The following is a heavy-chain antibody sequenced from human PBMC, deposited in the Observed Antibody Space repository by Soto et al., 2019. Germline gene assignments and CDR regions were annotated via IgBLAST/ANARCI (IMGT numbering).Heavy chain of an antibody. D-gene: IGHD6-19*01. CDR1: GDSISSSSHY. CDR2: IYYTGTT. CDR3: ARQVVGVAVAD. J-gene: IGHJ4*02. V-gene: IGHV4-39*01. Sequence: ETLSLTCRVSGDSISSSSHYWVWIRQPPGKGLEWIGNIYYTGTTDYNPSLKSRVTISVDTSKNQFSLNLKSVTAADTAVYYCARQVVGVAVADWGQGTQVTVSS.